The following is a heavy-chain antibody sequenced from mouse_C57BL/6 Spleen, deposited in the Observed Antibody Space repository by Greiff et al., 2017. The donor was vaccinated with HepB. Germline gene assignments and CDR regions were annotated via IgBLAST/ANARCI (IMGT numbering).Heavy chain of an antibody. CDR1: GYTFTDYN. D-gene: IGHD2-4*01. CDR3: ARSHYDYDNFDY. J-gene: IGHJ2*01. Sequence: EVKLVESGPELVKPGASVKIPCKASGYTFTDYNMDWVKQSHGKSLEWIGDINPNNGGTIYNQKFKGKATLTVDKSSSTAYMELRSLTSEDTAVYYCARSHYDYDNFDYWGQGTTLTVSS. V-gene: IGHV1-18*01. CDR2: INPNNGGT.